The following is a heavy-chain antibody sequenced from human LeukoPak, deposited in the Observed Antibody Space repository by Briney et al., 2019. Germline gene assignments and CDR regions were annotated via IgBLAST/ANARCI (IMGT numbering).Heavy chain of an antibody. J-gene: IGHJ3*02. CDR3: AITVVGASTDDAFDI. CDR1: GGTFSSYA. CDR2: IIPIFGTA. V-gene: IGHV1-69*05. D-gene: IGHD1-26*01. Sequence: ASVKVSCKTSGGTFSSYAISWVRQAPGQGLEWMGRIIPIFGTANYAQKFQGRVTITTDESTITAYMELSSLGSEDTAVYYCAITVVGASTDDAFDIWGQGTIVTVSS.